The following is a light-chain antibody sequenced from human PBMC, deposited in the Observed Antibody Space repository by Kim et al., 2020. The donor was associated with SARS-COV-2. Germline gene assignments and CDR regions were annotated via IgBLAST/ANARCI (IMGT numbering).Light chain of an antibody. J-gene: IGLJ3*02. CDR1: SGYSNYK. V-gene: IGLV9-49*01. CDR2: VGTGGIVG. CDR3: GADHGSGSNIGRV. Sequence: QPVLTQPPSASASLGAPVTLTCTLSSGYSNYKVDWYQQCPGRGPRFVLRVGTGGIVGSKGDGIPDRFSVLGSSLNRYLTIKNSQEEDESDYHCGADHGSGSNIGRVFGGGTQLTVL.